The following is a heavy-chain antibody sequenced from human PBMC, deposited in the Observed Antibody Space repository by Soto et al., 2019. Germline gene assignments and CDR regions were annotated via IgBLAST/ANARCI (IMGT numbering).Heavy chain of an antibody. CDR3: ARDYDFWSNWFDP. D-gene: IGHD3-3*01. CDR1: GYTFTSYA. CDR2: INAGNGNT. Sequence: QVQLVQSGAEVKKPGASVKVSCKASGYTFTSYAMHWVRQAPGQRLEWMGWINAGNGNTKYSQKFQGRVTITRDTSASTGYMELSSLRYEDTAVYYCARDYDFWSNWFDPWGQGTLVTVSS. J-gene: IGHJ5*02. V-gene: IGHV1-3*01.